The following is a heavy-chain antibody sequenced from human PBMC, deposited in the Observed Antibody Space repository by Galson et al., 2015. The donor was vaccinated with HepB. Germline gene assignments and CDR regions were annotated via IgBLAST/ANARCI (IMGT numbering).Heavy chain of an antibody. V-gene: IGHV3-21*01. D-gene: IGHD2-15*01. Sequence: SLRLSCAASGFTFSSYRMNWVRQAPGKGLEWVSSISSSRSYIYYADSVKGRFTISRDNAKNSLYLQMNSLRAEDTSVYYCASDDPEVIVGPGITATEAYYYYGMDVGGQGTTVTASS. CDR1: GFTFSSYR. J-gene: IGHJ6*02. CDR2: ISSSRSYI. CDR3: ASDDPEVIVGPGITATEAYYYYGMDV.